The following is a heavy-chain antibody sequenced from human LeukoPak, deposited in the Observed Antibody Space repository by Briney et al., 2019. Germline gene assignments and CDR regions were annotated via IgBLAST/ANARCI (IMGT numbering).Heavy chain of an antibody. CDR2: IRYDGSNK. Sequence: GRSLRLSCAASGFTFSSSGMHWVRQAPGKGLEWVAFIRYDGSNKYYADSVKGRFTISRDNSKNTLYLQMNSLRAEDTAVYYCAKDTTPPKAGFDPWGQGTLVTVSS. D-gene: IGHD1-14*01. V-gene: IGHV3-30*02. CDR3: AKDTTPPKAGFDP. J-gene: IGHJ5*02. CDR1: GFTFSSSG.